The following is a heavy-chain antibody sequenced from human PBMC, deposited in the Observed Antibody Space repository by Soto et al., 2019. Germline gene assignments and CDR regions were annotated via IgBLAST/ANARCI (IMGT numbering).Heavy chain of an antibody. CDR2: ISYDGSLQ. V-gene: IGHV3-30*03. Sequence: QSQLVESGAGVVQPGRSLRLSCAASGFAFSSYGMHWVRQAPGTGLEWVAVISYDGSLQHYADSVKGRFTISRDTSKNMVLLQTGSLRAEDTSVYYCVSDRGYGHASVPYSWGQGTLVSVSS. CDR1: GFAFSSYG. CDR3: VSDRGYGHASVPYS. J-gene: IGHJ4*02. D-gene: IGHD5-18*01.